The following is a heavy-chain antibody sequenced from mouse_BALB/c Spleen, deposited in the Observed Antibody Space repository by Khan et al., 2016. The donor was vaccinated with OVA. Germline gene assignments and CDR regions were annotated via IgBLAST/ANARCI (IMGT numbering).Heavy chain of an antibody. D-gene: IGHD1-1*01. CDR1: GFTFTDYY. V-gene: IGHV7-3*02. CDR2: IRNKAKDYTT. Sequence: EVQLVESGGGLVQPGGSLRLSCATSGFTFTDYYMSWVRQPPGKALEWLGFIRNKAKDYTTEYSASVKGRFTISRDISQSIVYLQMNTLRPEDSATEYCARETVVDIYWYFDVWGAGTTVTVSS. CDR3: ARETVVDIYWYFDV. J-gene: IGHJ1*01.